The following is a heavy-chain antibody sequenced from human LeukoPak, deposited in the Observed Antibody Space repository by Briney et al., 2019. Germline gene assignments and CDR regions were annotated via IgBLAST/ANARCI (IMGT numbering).Heavy chain of an antibody. Sequence: ASVKVSCKASGYTFTNYDINWVRQATGQGLEWMGWMNPNSGNTGYAQKFQGRVSMTRNTSISTAYMELSSLRSEDTAVYYCARGIGSTTVTTLEYYFDYWGQGTLVTVS. V-gene: IGHV1-8*01. D-gene: IGHD4-17*01. CDR3: ARGIGSTTVTTLEYYFDY. CDR2: MNPNSGNT. CDR1: GYTFTNYD. J-gene: IGHJ4*02.